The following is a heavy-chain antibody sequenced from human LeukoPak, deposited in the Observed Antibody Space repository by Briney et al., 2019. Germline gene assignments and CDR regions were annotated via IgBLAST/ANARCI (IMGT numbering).Heavy chain of an antibody. Sequence: GGSLTLSCAASGFTFSNYWMHWVRQAPGKGLVWVSRINSDGSSTSCADSVKGRFTISRDNAKNTLYLQMNSLRAEDTAVYYCARDKADTAVDYWGQGTLVTVSS. D-gene: IGHD5-18*01. CDR2: INSDGSST. CDR3: ARDKADTAVDY. J-gene: IGHJ4*02. CDR1: GFTFSNYW. V-gene: IGHV3-74*01.